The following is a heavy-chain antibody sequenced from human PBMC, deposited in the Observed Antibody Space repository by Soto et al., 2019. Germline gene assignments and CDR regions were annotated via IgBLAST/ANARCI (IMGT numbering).Heavy chain of an antibody. CDR3: YIDGY. Sequence: QVQLQESGPGLVKPSETLSLTCTVSGDSIRSSSHYWAWNRQPPGKGLEWIGGFYYGGSPYYNSSLKSRVTMSVDTSKNQFSLNLNSVTAADTAVYYRYIDGYWGQGTLVTVSS. J-gene: IGHJ4*02. CDR1: GDSIRSSSHY. V-gene: IGHV4-39*01. D-gene: IGHD2-2*02. CDR2: FYYGGSP.